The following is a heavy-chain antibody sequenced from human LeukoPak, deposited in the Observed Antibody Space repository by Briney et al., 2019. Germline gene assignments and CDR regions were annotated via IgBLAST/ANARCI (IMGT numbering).Heavy chain of an antibody. Sequence: PSETLSLTCTVSGGSISSYYWSWIRQPPGKGLEWIGEINHSGSTNYNPSLKSRVTISVDTSKNQFSLKLSSVTAADTAVYYCARPHSYYYYYYMDVWGKGTTVTVSS. J-gene: IGHJ6*03. CDR2: INHSGST. CDR1: GGSISSYY. CDR3: ARPHSYYYYYYMDV. V-gene: IGHV4-34*01.